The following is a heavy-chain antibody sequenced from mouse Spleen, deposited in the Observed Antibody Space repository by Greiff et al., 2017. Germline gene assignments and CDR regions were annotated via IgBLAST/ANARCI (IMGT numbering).Heavy chain of an antibody. V-gene: IGHV5-4*01. J-gene: IGHJ2*01. CDR1: GFTFSSYA. Sequence: EVKVVESGGGLVKPGGSLKLSCAASGFTFSSYAMSWVRQTPEKRLEWVATISDGGSYTYYPDNVKGRFTISRDNAKNNLYLQMSHLKSEDTAMYYCARERSLFDYWGQGTTLTVSS. CDR2: ISDGGSYT. CDR3: ARERSLFDY.